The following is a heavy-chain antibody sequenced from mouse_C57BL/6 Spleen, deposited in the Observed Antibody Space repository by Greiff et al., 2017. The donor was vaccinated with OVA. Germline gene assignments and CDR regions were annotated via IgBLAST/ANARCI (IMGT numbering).Heavy chain of an antibody. V-gene: IGHV1-62-2*01. J-gene: IGHJ3*01. CDR2: FYPGSGSI. CDR1: GYTFTEYT. CDR3: ARHEERDYDYAWFAH. Sequence: VKLMESGAELVKPGASVKLSCKASGYTFTEYTIHWVKQRSGQGLEWIGWFYPGSGSIKYNEKFKDKATLTADKSSSTVYMELSRLTSEDSAVYFGARHEERDYDYAWFAHWGQGSLVTVSA. D-gene: IGHD2-4*01.